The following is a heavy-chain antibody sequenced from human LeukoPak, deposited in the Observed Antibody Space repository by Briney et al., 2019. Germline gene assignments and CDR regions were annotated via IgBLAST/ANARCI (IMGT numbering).Heavy chain of an antibody. Sequence: GGSLRLSCAASRFTFDDYAMHWVRQAPGKGLEWVSLISGDGGRTSYADSVKGRFTISRDNSKSSLFLQMNSLRTADTALYYCAKEKFQFFYDSSGYYHNYFDYWGQGTLVTVSS. J-gene: IGHJ4*02. CDR2: ISGDGGRT. CDR3: AKEKFQFFYDSSGYYHNYFDY. CDR1: RFTFDDYA. V-gene: IGHV3-43*02. D-gene: IGHD3-22*01.